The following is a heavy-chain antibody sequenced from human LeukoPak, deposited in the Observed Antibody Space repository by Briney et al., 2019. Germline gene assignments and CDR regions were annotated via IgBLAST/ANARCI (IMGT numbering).Heavy chain of an antibody. CDR1: GGSISIYY. D-gene: IGHD6-19*01. CDR3: ASRALVAGSDY. Sequence: SETLSLTCTVSGGSISIYYWSWIRQPAGKGLEWIGRIYTSVSTNYDASLKSRVTMTVGMTKNQFSMKLSSVTAADTDVYYCASRALVAGSDYWGQGTLVTVSS. V-gene: IGHV4-4*07. J-gene: IGHJ4*02. CDR2: IYTSVST.